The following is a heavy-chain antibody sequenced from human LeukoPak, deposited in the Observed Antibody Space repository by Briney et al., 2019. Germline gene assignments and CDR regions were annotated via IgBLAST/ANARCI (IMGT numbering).Heavy chain of an antibody. CDR1: GGTFSSYA. CDR2: IIPIFGTA. V-gene: IGHV1-69*13. CDR3: ARTHDYGDPRYYYYYGMDV. J-gene: IGHJ6*02. D-gene: IGHD4-17*01. Sequence: SVKVSCKASGGTFSSYAISWVRQAPGQGLEWMGGIIPIFGTANYAQKFQGRVTITADESTSTAYMELSSLRSEDTAVYYCARTHDYGDPRYYYYYGMDVWGQGTTVTVSS.